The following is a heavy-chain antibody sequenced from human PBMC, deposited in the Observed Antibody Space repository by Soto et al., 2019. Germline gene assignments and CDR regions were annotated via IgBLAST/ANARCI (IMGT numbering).Heavy chain of an antibody. CDR2: INSDGSVT. CDR3: ARELTSSSPYYFDH. J-gene: IGHJ4*02. Sequence: EVQLVESGGGLVQPGGSLRLSCAVSGFTFTNYWMHWVRQAPGQGLVWVSRINSDGSVTNYAASVKGLITTARGNARYTLDLQVNSLRAEDTAVYYCARELTSSSPYYFDHVGSGTLVTVSS. D-gene: IGHD6-13*01. CDR1: GFTFTNYW. V-gene: IGHV3-74*01.